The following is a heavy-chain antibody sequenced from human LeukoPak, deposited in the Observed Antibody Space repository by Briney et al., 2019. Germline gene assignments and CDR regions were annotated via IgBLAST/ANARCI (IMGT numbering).Heavy chain of an antibody. CDR2: ISGSGGST. CDR3: AKDTAVYYYYYYMDV. CDR1: GFTFDDYA. D-gene: IGHD6-25*01. V-gene: IGHV3-23*01. Sequence: GGSLRLSCAASGFTFDDYAMHWVRQAPGKGLEWVSGISGSGGSTYYADSVKGRFTISRDNSKNTLYLQMNSLRAEDTAVYYCAKDTAVYYYYYYMDVWGKGTTVTISS. J-gene: IGHJ6*03.